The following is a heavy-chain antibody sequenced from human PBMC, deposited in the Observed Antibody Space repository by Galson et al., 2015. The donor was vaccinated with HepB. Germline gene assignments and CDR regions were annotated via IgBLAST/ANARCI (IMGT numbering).Heavy chain of an antibody. J-gene: IGHJ4*02. V-gene: IGHV6-1*01. Sequence: CAISGDSVSSNSAAWNWIRQSPSRGLEWLGRTYYRSKWYNDYAVSVKSRITINPDTSKNQFSLQLNSVTPEDTAVYYCASHFDWLLSSSGTPSIDYWGQGALVTVSS. CDR2: TYYRSKWYN. CDR3: ASHFDWLLSSSGTPSIDY. CDR1: GDSVSSNSAA. D-gene: IGHD3-9*01.